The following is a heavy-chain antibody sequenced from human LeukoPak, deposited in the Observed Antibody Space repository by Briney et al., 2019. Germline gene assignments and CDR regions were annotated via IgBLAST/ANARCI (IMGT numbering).Heavy chain of an antibody. CDR3: ARRTKNWFDP. CDR1: GGSISSYY. CDR2: IYYSGST. Sequence: PSETLSLTSTVSGGSISSYYWSWIRQPPGKGLEWIGYIYYSGSTNYNPSLKSRVTISVDTSKNQFSLKLSSVTAADTAVYYCARRTKNWFDPWGQGTLVTVSS. V-gene: IGHV4-59*08. J-gene: IGHJ5*02.